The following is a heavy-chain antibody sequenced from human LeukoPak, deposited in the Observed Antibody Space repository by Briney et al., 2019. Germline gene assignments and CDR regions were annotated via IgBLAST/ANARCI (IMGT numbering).Heavy chain of an antibody. CDR3: AKDPYYYGSGSFDY. D-gene: IGHD3-10*01. CDR2: ISYDGSNK. V-gene: IGHV3-30*18. Sequence: GGSLRLSCAASGFTFSSYGVHWVRQAPGKGLEWVAVISYDGSNKYYADSVKGRFTISRDNSKNTLYLQMNSLRAEDTAVYYCAKDPYYYGSGSFDYWGQGTLVTVSS. J-gene: IGHJ4*02. CDR1: GFTFSSYG.